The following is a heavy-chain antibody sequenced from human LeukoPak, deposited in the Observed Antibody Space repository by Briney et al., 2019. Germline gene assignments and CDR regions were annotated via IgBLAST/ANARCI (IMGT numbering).Heavy chain of an antibody. Sequence: SQTLSLTCTVSAGSISSYYWSWIRQPPGKGLEWIGYIYFSGSTNSNPSLKSRVTISVDTSKNQFSLKLSSVTAADTAVYYCARMFGGYCSGGSCYKAFDIWGQGTMVTVSS. D-gene: IGHD2-15*01. CDR2: IYFSGST. V-gene: IGHV4-59*01. CDR3: ARMFGGYCSGGSCYKAFDI. CDR1: AGSISSYY. J-gene: IGHJ3*02.